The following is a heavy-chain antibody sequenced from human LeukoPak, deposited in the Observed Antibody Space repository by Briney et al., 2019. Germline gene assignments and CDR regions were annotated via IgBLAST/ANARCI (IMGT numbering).Heavy chain of an antibody. CDR1: GGTFSSYA. CDR3: AGAGELSGSYYYYYYMDV. J-gene: IGHJ6*03. Sequence: ASVKVSCKASGGTFSSYAISWVRQAPGQGLEWMGGIIPIFGTANYAQKFQGRVTITADKSTSTAYMELSSLRSEDTAVYYCAGAGELSGSYYYYYYMDVWGKGTTVTVSS. D-gene: IGHD1-26*01. V-gene: IGHV1-69*06. CDR2: IIPIFGTA.